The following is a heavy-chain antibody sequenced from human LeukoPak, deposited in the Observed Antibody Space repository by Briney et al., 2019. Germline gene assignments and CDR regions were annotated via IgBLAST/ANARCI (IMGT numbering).Heavy chain of an antibody. CDR3: ARHHDAGAAAGYCDY. V-gene: IGHV5-51*01. D-gene: IGHD6-13*01. CDR1: GYSFTSYW. Sequence: GESLKISCKGSGYSFTSYWIGWVRQMPGKGLEWMGIIYPGDSDTRYSPSFQGQVTISADKSISTAYLQWSSLKASDTAMYYCARHHDAGAAAGYCDYWGQGTLVTVSS. J-gene: IGHJ4*02. CDR2: IYPGDSDT.